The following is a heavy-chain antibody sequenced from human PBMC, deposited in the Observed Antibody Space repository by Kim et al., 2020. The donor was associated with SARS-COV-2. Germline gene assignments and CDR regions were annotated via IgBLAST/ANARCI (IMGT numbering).Heavy chain of an antibody. J-gene: IGHJ4*02. CDR2: IYYSGST. Sequence: SETLSLTCTVSGGSISSSSYYWGWIRQPPGKGLEWIGSIYYSGSTYYNPSLKSRVTTSVDTSKNQFSLKLSSVTAADTAVYYCARKPYYDFWSGGSFIDYWGQGTLVTVSS. CDR1: GGSISSSSYY. D-gene: IGHD3-3*01. CDR3: ARKPYYDFWSGGSFIDY. V-gene: IGHV4-39*01.